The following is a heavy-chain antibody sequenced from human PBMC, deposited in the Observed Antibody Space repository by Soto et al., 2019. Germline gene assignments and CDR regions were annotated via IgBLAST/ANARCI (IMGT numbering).Heavy chain of an antibody. Sequence: QVQLVESGGGVVQPGRSLKLSCAASGFTFSTSGMHWVRQAPDKGLEWVAVIWYDGSNKYYADSVKGRFTISRDNSKNTLFLQVNSLRVEDSAVYYCARGGSSSWAYLEYWGQGNLVTVSS. J-gene: IGHJ4*02. D-gene: IGHD6-13*01. CDR2: IWYDGSNK. V-gene: IGHV3-33*01. CDR3: ARGGSSSWAYLEY. CDR1: GFTFSTSG.